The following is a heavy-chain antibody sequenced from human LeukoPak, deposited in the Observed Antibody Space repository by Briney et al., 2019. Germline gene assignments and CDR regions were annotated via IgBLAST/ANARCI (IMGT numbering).Heavy chain of an antibody. CDR1: GASISRSGYY. CDR2: IHYDGRT. D-gene: IGHD3-10*02. CDR3: AKYEEGTMLDY. J-gene: IGHJ4*02. Sequence: PSETLSLTCTVSGASISRSGYYWGWIRPPPGKGLEWIGSIHYDGRTYYNPSLKSRVTISVDTSKSQFSLKLNSVTAADTAVYSCAKYEEGTMLDYWGQGTLVTVSS. V-gene: IGHV4-39*01.